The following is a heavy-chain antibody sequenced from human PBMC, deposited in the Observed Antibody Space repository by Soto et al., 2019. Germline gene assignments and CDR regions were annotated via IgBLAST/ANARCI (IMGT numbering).Heavy chain of an antibody. CDR3: ARDGSRFRFYYYYGIDV. CDR1: GGSFSGYY. Sequence: SETLSLTCAVYGGSFSGYYWSWIRQPPGKGLEWIGEINHSGSTNYNPSLKSRVTISVDTSKNQFSLKLSSVTAADTAVYYCARDGSRFRFYYYYGIDVWGQGTTVTVSS. V-gene: IGHV4-34*01. CDR2: INHSGST. J-gene: IGHJ6*02. D-gene: IGHD3-3*01.